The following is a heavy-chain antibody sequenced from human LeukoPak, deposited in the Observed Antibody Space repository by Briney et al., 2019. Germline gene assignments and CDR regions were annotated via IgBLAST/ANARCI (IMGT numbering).Heavy chain of an antibody. D-gene: IGHD1-26*01. J-gene: IGHJ4*02. V-gene: IGHV1-2*02. CDR3: ARRLRWEPNLWGY. CDR2: INPNSGGT. CDR1: GYTFTSYY. Sequence: ASVKVSCKASGYTFTSYYMHWVRQAPGQGLEWMGWINPNSGGTNYAQKFQGRVTMTRDTSISTAYMELSRLRSDDTAVYYCARRLRWEPNLWGYWGQGTLVTVSS.